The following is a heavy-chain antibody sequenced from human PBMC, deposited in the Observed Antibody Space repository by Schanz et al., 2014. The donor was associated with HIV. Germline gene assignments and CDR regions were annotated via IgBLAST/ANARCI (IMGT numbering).Heavy chain of an antibody. J-gene: IGHJ4*02. Sequence: EVQLVESGGGWVQPGRSLRLSCITSGFTFDDCAMHWVRQAPGKGLEWVSGISWSGKNTGYADSVRGRFSISRDNGKRSLYLQMNSLRTEDTAVYYCARYLGGDDGDFYFDYWGQGTLVTVSS. CDR2: ISWSGKNT. D-gene: IGHD4-17*01. V-gene: IGHV3-9*01. CDR3: ARYLGGDDGDFYFDY. CDR1: GFTFDDCA.